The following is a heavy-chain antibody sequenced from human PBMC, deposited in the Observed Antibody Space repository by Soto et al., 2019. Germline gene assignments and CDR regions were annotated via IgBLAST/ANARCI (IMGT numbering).Heavy chain of an antibody. CDR1: GFTFSSYA. J-gene: IGHJ6*02. CDR3: AKDSQKWAWELLERGFYYYYGMDV. Sequence: GGSLRLSCAASGFTFSSYAMSWVRQAPGKGLEWVSAISGSGGSTYYADSVKGRFTISRDNSKNTLYLQMNSLRAEDTAVYYCAKDSQKWAWELLERGFYYYYGMDVWGQGTTVTVSS. D-gene: IGHD1-26*01. CDR2: ISGSGGST. V-gene: IGHV3-23*01.